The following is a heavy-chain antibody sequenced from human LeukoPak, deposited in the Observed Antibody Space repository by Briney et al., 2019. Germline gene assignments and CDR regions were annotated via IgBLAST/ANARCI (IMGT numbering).Heavy chain of an antibody. CDR2: MNPNSGNT. Sequence: GESLKISCKASGYTFTSYDINWVRQATGQGFEWMGWMNPNSGNTGYAQKFQGRVTMTRNTSISTAYMELSSLRSEDTAVYYCARVRFSDFWSGYLFLNYGMDVWGQGTTVTVSS. CDR1: GYTFTSYD. J-gene: IGHJ6*02. D-gene: IGHD3-3*01. V-gene: IGHV1-8*01. CDR3: ARVRFSDFWSGYLFLNYGMDV.